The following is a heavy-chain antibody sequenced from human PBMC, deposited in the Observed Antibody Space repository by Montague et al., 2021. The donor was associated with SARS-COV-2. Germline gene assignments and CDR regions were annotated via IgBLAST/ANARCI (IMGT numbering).Heavy chain of an antibody. CDR2: INHSGST. J-gene: IGHJ4*02. Sequence: SETLSLTCAVYGGSFSGYYWTWIRQSPGKGLEWIGEINHSGSTNYSPSPESRVAISVDTSKNQFSLKLNSVTAADTAIYYCARATVDINMILVVITSVNHYFDSWGQGTLVTVSP. CDR1: GGSFSGYY. D-gene: IGHD3-22*01. CDR3: ARATVDINMILVVITSVNHYFDS. V-gene: IGHV4-34*01.